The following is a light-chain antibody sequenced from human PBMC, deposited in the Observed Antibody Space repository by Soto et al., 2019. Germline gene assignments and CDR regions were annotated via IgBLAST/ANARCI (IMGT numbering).Light chain of an antibody. CDR1: SSDVAFYNH. V-gene: IGLV2-14*01. CDR2: EVN. CDR3: SSFASTHTYV. J-gene: IGLJ1*01. Sequence: QSALTQPDSVSGSPGQSITISCTGTSSDVAFYNHVSWYQQHPGKAPKLLIYEVNNRPSGVSHRFSGSKSGNTASLTISGLQAEDEADYYCSSFASTHTYVFGTGTKVTVL.